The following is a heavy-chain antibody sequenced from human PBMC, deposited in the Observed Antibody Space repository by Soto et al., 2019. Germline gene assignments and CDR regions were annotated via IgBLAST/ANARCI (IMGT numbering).Heavy chain of an antibody. CDR1: GYTFTGYY. Sequence: QVQLVQSGAEVKKPGASVKVSGKASGYTFTGYYMHWVRQAPGQGLEWMGWINPNSGGTNYAQKFQGWVTMTRDTSISTAYMELSRLRSDDTAVYYCARDGPGRTLYDAFDIWGQGTMVTVSS. D-gene: IGHD2-15*01. CDR2: INPNSGGT. CDR3: ARDGPGRTLYDAFDI. V-gene: IGHV1-2*04. J-gene: IGHJ3*02.